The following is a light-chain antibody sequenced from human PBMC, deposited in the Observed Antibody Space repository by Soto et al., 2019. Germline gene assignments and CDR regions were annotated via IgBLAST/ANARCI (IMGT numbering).Light chain of an antibody. CDR3: SSYADSDNLI. V-gene: IGLV2-23*01. Sequence: QSALTQPASVSGSPGQSITISCTGTSSDVGSYNLVSWYQQHPGKAPKLMIYEGSKRPSGVSNRFSGSKSGNTASLTISGLQAEDEADYYCSSYADSDNLIFGGGTKVTVL. CDR1: SSDVGSYNL. CDR2: EGS. J-gene: IGLJ2*01.